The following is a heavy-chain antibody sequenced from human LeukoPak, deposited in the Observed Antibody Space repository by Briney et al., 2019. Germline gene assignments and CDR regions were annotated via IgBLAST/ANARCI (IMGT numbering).Heavy chain of an antibody. CDR2: IYYSGST. V-gene: IGHV4-59*12. J-gene: IGHJ4*02. CDR3: ARDLLPSLYGSGSSPNFDY. D-gene: IGHD3-10*01. Sequence: SETLSLTCTVSIVSISSYYWSWIRQPPGKGLEWIGYIYYSGSTNYNPSLKSRVTISVDTSKNQFSLRLSSVTAADTAVYYCARDLLPSLYGSGSSPNFDYWGQGTLVTVSS. CDR1: IVSISSYY.